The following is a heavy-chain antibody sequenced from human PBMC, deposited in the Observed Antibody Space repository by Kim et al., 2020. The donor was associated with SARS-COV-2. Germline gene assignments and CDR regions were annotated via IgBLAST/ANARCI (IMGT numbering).Heavy chain of an antibody. Sequence: GGSLRLSCTASGFTFSNSGMAWVRQAPGKGKEWVSAIGVGGSTFYPDSVRGRFIISRENSENTLYLQMNSLRAEDTAIYYCAKERVGSGWGSYHEYWGQGPLDTVS. D-gene: IGHD6-25*01. CDR3: AKERVGSGWGSYHEY. J-gene: IGHJ4*02. CDR1: GFTFSNSG. CDR2: IGVGGST. V-gene: IGHV3-23*01.